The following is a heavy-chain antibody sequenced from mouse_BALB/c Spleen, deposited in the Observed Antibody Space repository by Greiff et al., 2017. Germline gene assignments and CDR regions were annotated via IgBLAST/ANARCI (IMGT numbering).Heavy chain of an antibody. CDR3: ARGADYYAMDY. CDR1: GYTFTSYW. Sequence: QVQLKQSGAELAKPGASVKMSCKASGYTFTSYWMHWVKQRPGQGLEWIGYINPSTGYTEYNQKFKDKATLTADKSSSTAYMQLSSLTSEDSAVYYCARGADYYAMDYWGQGTSVTVSS. CDR2: INPSTGYT. J-gene: IGHJ4*01. V-gene: IGHV1-7*01.